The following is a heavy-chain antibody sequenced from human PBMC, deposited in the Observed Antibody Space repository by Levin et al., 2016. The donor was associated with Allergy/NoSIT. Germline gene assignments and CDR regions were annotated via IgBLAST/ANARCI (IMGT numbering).Heavy chain of an antibody. V-gene: IGHV3-48*04. CDR1: GFTFSSYS. CDR3: ASYPGIAVAGIYYYYGMDV. Sequence: GGSLRLSCAASGFTFSSYSMNWVRQAPGKGLEWVSYISSSSSTIYYADSVKGRFTISRDNAKNSLYLQMNSLRAEDTAVYYCASYPGIAVAGIYYYYGMDVWGQGTTVTVSS. J-gene: IGHJ6*02. D-gene: IGHD6-19*01. CDR2: ISSSSSTI.